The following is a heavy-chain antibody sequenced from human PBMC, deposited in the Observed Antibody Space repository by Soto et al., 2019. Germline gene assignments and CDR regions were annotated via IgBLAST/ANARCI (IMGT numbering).Heavy chain of an antibody. CDR1: GYSFPGYY. Sequence: QVKLVQSGADVKKPGTSVKISCQASGYSFPGYYIHWVRQAPGQGLEWMGWINARSGGTNTAQKFQGRVSMTTDMSSATVHMEMPWVTSDDTALYYCARASAAATSWFVYWGEGTLVTVSS. CDR3: ARASAAATSWFVY. CDR2: INARSGGT. J-gene: IGHJ4*02. V-gene: IGHV1-2*02. D-gene: IGHD2-15*01.